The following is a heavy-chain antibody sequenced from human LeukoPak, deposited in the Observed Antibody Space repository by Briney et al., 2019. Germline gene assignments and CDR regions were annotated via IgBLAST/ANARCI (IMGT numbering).Heavy chain of an antibody. CDR3: ARCKGTPFSGSYDY. V-gene: IGHV3-53*01. Sequence: PGGSLRLSCAASGLIVSSNYMSWVRQAPGKGLEWVSVMYSGGSTYYADSVEGRFNISRDTSKNTLYLQMNNLRVEDTAVYYCARCKGTPFSGSYDYWGRGTLVTVSS. D-gene: IGHD1-26*01. CDR1: GLIVSSNY. J-gene: IGHJ4*02. CDR2: MYSGGST.